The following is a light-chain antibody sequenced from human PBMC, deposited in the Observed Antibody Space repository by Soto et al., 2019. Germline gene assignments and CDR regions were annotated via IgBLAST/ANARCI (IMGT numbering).Light chain of an antibody. CDR1: QSMSSW. CDR3: QQYNSWPLT. CDR2: KAS. Sequence: DIQMTQSPSTLSASVGDRVTIACRASQSMSSWLAWYQQKPGKAPKLLIYKASSLESGVPSRFSGSGSGTEFTLTISSLQPDDFATYYCQQYNSWPLTFGGGTKVEIK. V-gene: IGKV1-5*03. J-gene: IGKJ4*01.